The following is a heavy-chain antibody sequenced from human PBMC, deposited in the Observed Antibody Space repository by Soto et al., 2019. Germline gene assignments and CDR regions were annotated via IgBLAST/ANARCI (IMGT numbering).Heavy chain of an antibody. Sequence: QVQLQESGPGLVKPSGTLSLTCAVSGGSISSSNWWSWVRQPPGKGLAWIGEIYHSVSTNYNPSIKSRGHISVDKSKRQFSLKLSSVTAADTAVYYCEGVGSSGRRGYYWGQGALVAVST. D-gene: IGHD3-22*01. J-gene: IGHJ4*02. V-gene: IGHV4-4*02. CDR3: EGVGSSGRRGYY. CDR1: GGSISSSNW. CDR2: IYHSVST.